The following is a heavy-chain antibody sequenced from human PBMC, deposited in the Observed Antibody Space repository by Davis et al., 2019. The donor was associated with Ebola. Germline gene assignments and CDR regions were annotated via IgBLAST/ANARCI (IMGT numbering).Heavy chain of an antibody. CDR1: GGSFSGYY. J-gene: IGHJ5*02. D-gene: IGHD4-17*01. Sequence: SETLSLTCAVYGGSFSGYYWSWIRQPPGKGLEWIGEINHSGSTNYNPSLKSRVTISVDTSKNQFSLKLSSVTAADTALYHCARVFSSYGDYVTDWFDPWGQGTLVTVSS. CDR3: ARVFSSYGDYVTDWFDP. V-gene: IGHV4-34*01. CDR2: INHSGST.